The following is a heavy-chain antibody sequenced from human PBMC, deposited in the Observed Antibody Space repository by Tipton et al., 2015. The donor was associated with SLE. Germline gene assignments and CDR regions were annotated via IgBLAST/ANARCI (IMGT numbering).Heavy chain of an antibody. Sequence: TLSLTCAVYGGSFSPYSWSWIRQPPGKGLEWIGSIFYSGSTYCNPSLKSRVTISVDTSKNQFSLKLRSVTAADTAVYYCARGLGIILPRLDVWGQGTTVTVSS. CDR2: IFYSGST. CDR3: ARGLGIILPRLDV. CDR1: GGSFSPYS. D-gene: IGHD7-27*01. J-gene: IGHJ6*02. V-gene: IGHV4-34*01.